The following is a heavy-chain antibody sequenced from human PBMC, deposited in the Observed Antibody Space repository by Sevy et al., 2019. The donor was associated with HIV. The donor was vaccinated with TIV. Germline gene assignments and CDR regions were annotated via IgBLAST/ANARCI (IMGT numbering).Heavy chain of an antibody. D-gene: IGHD2-15*01. Sequence: GGSLRLSCAASGFTFSSYSMNWVRQAPGKGLEWVSSISSSSSYIYYADSVKGRFTISRDNAKNSLYLQMNSLRAEDTAVYYCARDIDGYCSGGSCSYYYYGMDVWGQWTTVTVSS. CDR2: ISSSSSYI. CDR1: GFTFSSYS. CDR3: ARDIDGYCSGGSCSYYYYGMDV. J-gene: IGHJ6*02. V-gene: IGHV3-21*01.